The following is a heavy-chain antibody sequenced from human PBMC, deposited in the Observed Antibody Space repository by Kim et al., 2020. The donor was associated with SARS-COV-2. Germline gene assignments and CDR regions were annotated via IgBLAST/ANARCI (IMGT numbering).Heavy chain of an antibody. J-gene: IGHJ4*02. V-gene: IGHV4-59*08. D-gene: IGHD4-4*01. Sequence: PSLKSRVRRSVDTSKNQFSRKLSSVTAADTAVYYCARQRHYSKGYYFDYWGQGTLVTVSS. CDR3: ARQRHYSKGYYFDY.